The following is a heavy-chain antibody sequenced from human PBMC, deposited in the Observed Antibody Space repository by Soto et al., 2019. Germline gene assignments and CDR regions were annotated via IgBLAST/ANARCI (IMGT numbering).Heavy chain of an antibody. V-gene: IGHV4-30-2*01. CDR2: IYHSGST. D-gene: IGHD2-15*01. Sequence: SETLSLTCAVSGGSISSGGYSWSWIRQPPGKGLEWIGYIYHSGSTYYNPSLKSRVTISVDRSKNQFSLKLSSVTAADTAVYYCARVLLGYCSGGSCYLSGYYYYYMDVWGKGTTVTVSS. CDR1: GGSISSGGYS. J-gene: IGHJ6*03. CDR3: ARVLLGYCSGGSCYLSGYYYYYMDV.